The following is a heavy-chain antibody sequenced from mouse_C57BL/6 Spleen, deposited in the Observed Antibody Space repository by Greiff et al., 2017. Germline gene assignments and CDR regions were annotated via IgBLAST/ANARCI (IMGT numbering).Heavy chain of an antibody. D-gene: IGHD1-1*01. Sequence: VQLQQPGAELVKPGASVQLSCKASGYTFTSYWMHWVKQRPGQGLEWIGLIHPNSGSTNYNEKFKSKGTLTVDKSSSTAYMQLSSLTSEDSAVYYCARGTTVVGDYWGQGTTLTVSS. CDR3: ARGTTVVGDY. V-gene: IGHV1-64*01. CDR1: GYTFTSYW. J-gene: IGHJ2*01. CDR2: IHPNSGST.